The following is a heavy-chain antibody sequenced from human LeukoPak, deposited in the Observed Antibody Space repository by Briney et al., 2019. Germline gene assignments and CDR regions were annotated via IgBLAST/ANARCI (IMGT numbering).Heavy chain of an antibody. CDR1: GFDFGTYA. CDR2: ISYDGSNK. CDR3: AIADYDLLTPGEDY. J-gene: IGHJ4*02. Sequence: GGSLRLSCAVSGFDFGTYALHWVRQPPGKGLEWVAVISYDGSNKDYADSVKGRFTVSRDNSKSTLYLQMNSLRVDDTALYFCAIADYDLLTPGEDYWGQGTLVTVSS. V-gene: IGHV3-30-3*01. D-gene: IGHD3-9*01.